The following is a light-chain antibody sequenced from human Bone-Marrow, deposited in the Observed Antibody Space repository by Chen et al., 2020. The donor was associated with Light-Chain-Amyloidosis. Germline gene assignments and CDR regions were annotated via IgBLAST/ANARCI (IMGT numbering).Light chain of an antibody. V-gene: IGLV2-14*01. CDR1: RSDVGGDNH. J-gene: IGLJ1*01. CDR2: EVT. Sequence: QSALTQPASVPGSPGHSITFPCTGTRSDVGGDNHVSWYQQHPDKAPKLMIYEVTNRPSWVPARFSGSKSDNTASLTISGLQTEDEADYFCSSYTITNTLVFGSGTRVTVL. CDR3: SSYTITNTLV.